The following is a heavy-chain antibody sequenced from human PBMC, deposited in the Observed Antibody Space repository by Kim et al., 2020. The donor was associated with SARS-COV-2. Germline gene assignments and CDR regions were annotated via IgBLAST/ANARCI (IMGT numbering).Heavy chain of an antibody. Sequence: GGSLRLSCAASGFTFSSYDMHWVRQVTGKGLEWVSAIGTASDTYSPDSVRGRFTISRENAKNSLYLQMNSLTAGDTAVYDCARGATSQQLVYYYGMDVWGQGTTVTVSS. D-gene: IGHD6-13*01. V-gene: IGHV3-13*01. J-gene: IGHJ6*02. CDR1: GFTFSSYD. CDR3: ARGATSQQLVYYYGMDV. CDR2: IGTASDT.